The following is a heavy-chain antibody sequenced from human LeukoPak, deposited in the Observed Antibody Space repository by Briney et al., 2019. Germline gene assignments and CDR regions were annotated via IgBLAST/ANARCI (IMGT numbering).Heavy chain of an antibody. V-gene: IGHV3-23*01. CDR3: ALGANYFDY. Sequence: GGSLRVSCAASGSTSSNYGMSWVRQAPGKGLEWVSGISGSGGSTFYADSVKGRFTISRDNSKKTVYLRMNRLRAEDTAIYYCALGANYFDYWGQGTLVTVSS. J-gene: IGHJ4*02. CDR1: GSTSSNYG. CDR2: ISGSGGST.